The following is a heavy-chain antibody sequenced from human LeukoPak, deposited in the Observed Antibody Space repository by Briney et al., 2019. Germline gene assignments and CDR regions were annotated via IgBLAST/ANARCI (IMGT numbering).Heavy chain of an antibody. D-gene: IGHD3-10*01. CDR1: GYTFTGYY. V-gene: IGHV1-2*02. Sequence: ASVKVSCKASGYTFTGYYMHWVRQAPGQGLEWMGWINPDSGGTNYQQKFQGRVTMTRDTSISTAYMELSRLRADDTAVYYCARDRFGESTYYYMDVWGKGTTVTVSS. CDR2: INPDSGGT. CDR3: ARDRFGESTYYYMDV. J-gene: IGHJ6*03.